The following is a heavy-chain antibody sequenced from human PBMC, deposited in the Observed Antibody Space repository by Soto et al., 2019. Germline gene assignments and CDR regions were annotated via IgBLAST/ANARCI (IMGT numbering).Heavy chain of an antibody. D-gene: IGHD4-17*01. CDR3: ARTTAVPNTLRSRYFFDY. CDR2: VYYSGTT. Sequence: SETLSLTCSVSGVSVSNKTYYWSWIRHPPGKRLEWIVYVYYSGTTNYNPSLKSRVTISVDLSKNQFSLRLSSVTTADTALYYCARTTAVPNTLRSRYFFDYWGQGTLVTAS. CDR1: GVSVSNKTYY. J-gene: IGHJ4*02. V-gene: IGHV4-61*01.